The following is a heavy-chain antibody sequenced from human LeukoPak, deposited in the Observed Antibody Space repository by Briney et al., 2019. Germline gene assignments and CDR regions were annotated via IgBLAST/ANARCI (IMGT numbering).Heavy chain of an antibody. D-gene: IGHD6-6*01. Sequence: PSETLSLTCTVSGGSISSSSYYWGWIRQPPGKGLEWIGSIYYSGSTYYNPSLKSRVTISVDTSKNQFSLTLSSVTAADTAVYYCARLSSFYWGQGSLVTVSS. CDR2: IYYSGST. V-gene: IGHV4-39*01. J-gene: IGHJ4*02. CDR1: GGSISSSSYY. CDR3: ARLSSFY.